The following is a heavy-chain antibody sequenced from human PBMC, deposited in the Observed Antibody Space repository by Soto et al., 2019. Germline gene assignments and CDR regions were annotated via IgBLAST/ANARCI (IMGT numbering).Heavy chain of an antibody. CDR1: GGAISSSNW. CDR2: IYHSGST. CDR3: ARRNHPGGYYYYYGMDV. D-gene: IGHD2-8*02. Sequence: QVQLQESGPGLVKPSGTLSLTCAVSGGAISSSNWWSWVRQPPGKGLEWIGKIYHSGSTNYNTSLTSRLTIPVDQSKNQFSLKLSSVTAADTAVYYCARRNHPGGYYYYYGMDVWGQGTTVTVSS. V-gene: IGHV4-4*02. J-gene: IGHJ6*02.